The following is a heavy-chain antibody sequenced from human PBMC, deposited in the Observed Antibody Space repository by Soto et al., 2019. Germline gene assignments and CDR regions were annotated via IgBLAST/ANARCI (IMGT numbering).Heavy chain of an antibody. CDR1: GFTFSSYS. J-gene: IGHJ4*02. CDR2: ISSSSSYI. CDR3: ARDAGTTVTYYYFDY. V-gene: IGHV3-21*01. D-gene: IGHD4-17*01. Sequence: PGGSLRLSCAASGFTFSSYSMNWVRQAPGKGLEWVSPISSSSSYIYYADSVKGRFTISRDNAKNSLYLQMNSLRAEDTAVYYCARDAGTTVTYYYFDYWGQGTLVTVSS.